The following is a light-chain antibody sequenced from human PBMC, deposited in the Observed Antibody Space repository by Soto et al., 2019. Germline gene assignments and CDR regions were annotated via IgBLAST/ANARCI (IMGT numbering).Light chain of an antibody. CDR2: DVS. CDR1: SSNIGVGYD. J-gene: IGLJ1*01. Sequence: QSALTQPPSVSGAPGQRVTISCTGSSSNIGVGYDLHWYQQLPGTAPKVIIYDVSNRPSGVSYRFSGTKSGNTASLTVSGLQAEDEADYYCCSYTRSGTLIFGTGAKVTVL. V-gene: IGLV1-40*01. CDR3: CSYTRSGTLI.